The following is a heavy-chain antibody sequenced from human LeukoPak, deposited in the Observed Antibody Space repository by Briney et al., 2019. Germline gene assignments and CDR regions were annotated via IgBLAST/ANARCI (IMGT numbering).Heavy chain of an antibody. Sequence: ASLKVSCKASGYTFTSYYMHWVRQAPGQGLEWMGIINPSGGSTSYAQKFQGRVTMTRDTSTSTVYMELSSLRSEDTAVYYCARDKTKPSIAARLFDYWGQGTLVTVSS. CDR2: INPSGGST. V-gene: IGHV1-46*01. CDR3: ARDKTKPSIAARLFDY. CDR1: GYTFTSYY. J-gene: IGHJ4*02. D-gene: IGHD6-6*01.